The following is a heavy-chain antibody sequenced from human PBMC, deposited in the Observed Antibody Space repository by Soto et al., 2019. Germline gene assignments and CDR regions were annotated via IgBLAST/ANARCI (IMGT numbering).Heavy chain of an antibody. CDR1: GFTFSSYA. V-gene: IGHV3-23*01. CDR2: ISGSGGTT. Sequence: EVQLLESGGGLVQPGESLRLSCAASGFTFSSYAMTWVRQAPGKGLEWVSTISGSGGTTYYTDSVRGRFTVSRDNSKNTLVLQMNSPSADDTAVYYCAKYRGGERPYWYFDLWGRGTLVTVSS. D-gene: IGHD3-10*01. CDR3: AKYRGGERPYWYFDL. J-gene: IGHJ2*01.